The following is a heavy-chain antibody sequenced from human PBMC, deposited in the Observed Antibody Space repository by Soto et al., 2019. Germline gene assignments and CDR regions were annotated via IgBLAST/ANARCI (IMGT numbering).Heavy chain of an antibody. J-gene: IGHJ6*02. CDR1: GFTFSSYG. Sequence: QVQLVESGGGVVQPGRSLRLSCAASGFTFSSYGMHWVRQAPGKGLEWVAVISYDGSNKYYADSVKGRFTISRDNSKNTLYLQMNSLRAEDTAVYYCAKELIFGWFGEATNFYVMDVWGQGTTVTVSS. D-gene: IGHD3-10*01. V-gene: IGHV3-30*18. CDR3: AKELIFGWFGEATNFYVMDV. CDR2: ISYDGSNK.